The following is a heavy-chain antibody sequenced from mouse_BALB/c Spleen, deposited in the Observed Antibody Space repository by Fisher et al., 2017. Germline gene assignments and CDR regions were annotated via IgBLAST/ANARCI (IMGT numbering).Heavy chain of an antibody. Sequence: KFKGKATLTSDKSSSTAYMELSSLTSEDSAVYYCARRGFYGFYAMDYWGQGTSVTVSS. V-gene: IGHV1-80*01. J-gene: IGHJ4*01. CDR3: ARRGFYGFYAMDY. D-gene: IGHD1-2*01.